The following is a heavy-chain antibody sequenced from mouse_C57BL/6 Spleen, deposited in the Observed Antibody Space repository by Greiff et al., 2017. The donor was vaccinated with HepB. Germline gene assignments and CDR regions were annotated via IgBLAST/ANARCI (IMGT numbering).Heavy chain of an antibody. J-gene: IGHJ3*01. Sequence: VQLQQPGAELVKPGASVKLSCKASGYTFTSYWMHWVKQRPGQGLEWIGMIHPNSGSTNYNEKFKSKATLTVDKSSSTAYMQLSSLTSEDSAVYYCAREGPYYYGSWFAYWGQGTLVTVSA. CDR1: GYTFTSYW. CDR3: AREGPYYYGSWFAY. D-gene: IGHD1-1*01. CDR2: IHPNSGST. V-gene: IGHV1-64*01.